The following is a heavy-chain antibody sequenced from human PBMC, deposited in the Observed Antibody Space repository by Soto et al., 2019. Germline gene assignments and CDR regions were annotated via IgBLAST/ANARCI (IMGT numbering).Heavy chain of an antibody. CDR1: GGSFSVYY. V-gene: IGHV4-34*01. CDR2: INHSGSN. CDR3: ARGKAVAY. J-gene: IGHJ4*02. Sequence: QVQLQQWGAGLLKPSETLSLTCAVYGGSFSVYYWSWIRQPPGKGLEWIGEINHSGSNNYNPSLKSRVTLSVDTSKNQFSLKLSSVTAADTAVYYCARGKAVAYWGQGTLVTVSS. D-gene: IGHD6-19*01.